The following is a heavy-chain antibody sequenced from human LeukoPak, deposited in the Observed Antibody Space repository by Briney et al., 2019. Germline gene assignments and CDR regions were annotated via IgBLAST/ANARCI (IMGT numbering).Heavy chain of an antibody. D-gene: IGHD2-15*01. CDR1: GFTFSDYY. CDR2: ISSSGSTI. Sequence: GPLRLSCAVSGFTFSDYYMNWIRQAPGKGLEWVSYISSSGSTIYYADSVKGRFTISRDNAKNSLYLQMNSLRAEDTAVYYCARPPPNIVVVVAASYWGQGTLVTVSS. J-gene: IGHJ4*02. V-gene: IGHV3-11*01. CDR3: ARPPPNIVVVVAASY.